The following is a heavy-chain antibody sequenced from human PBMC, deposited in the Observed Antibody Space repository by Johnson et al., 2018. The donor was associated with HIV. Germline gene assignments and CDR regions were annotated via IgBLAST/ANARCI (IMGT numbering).Heavy chain of an antibody. J-gene: IGHJ3*02. CDR1: GFTFSNAW. D-gene: IGHD2-15*01. CDR3: ARSQVAATSEGAFDI. Sequence: VQLVESGGGLVKPGGSLRLSCAAAGFTFSNAWMSWVRQAPGKGLEWVGRIKSKTDGGTTDYAAPVKGRFTISRDDSKNTVYLQMNSLRAEDTAVYYCARSQVAATSEGAFDIWGQGTMVTVSS. CDR2: IKSKTDGGTT. V-gene: IGHV3-15*01.